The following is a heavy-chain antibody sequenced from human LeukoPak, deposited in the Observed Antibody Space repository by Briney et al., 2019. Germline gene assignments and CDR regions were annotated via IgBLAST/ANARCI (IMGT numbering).Heavy chain of an antibody. J-gene: IGHJ6*03. CDR2: ISAYNGNT. CDR1: GYTFTSYG. D-gene: IGHD2-2*01. Sequence: WASVKVSCKASGYTFTSYGISWVRQAPGQGLEWMGWISAYNGNTNYAQKLQGRVTMTTDTSTSTAYMELRSLRSDDTAVYYCARGRGRIEVVTDAARPQRYYYYYMDVWGKGTTVTISS. V-gene: IGHV1-18*01. CDR3: ARGRGRIEVVTDAARPQRYYYYYMDV.